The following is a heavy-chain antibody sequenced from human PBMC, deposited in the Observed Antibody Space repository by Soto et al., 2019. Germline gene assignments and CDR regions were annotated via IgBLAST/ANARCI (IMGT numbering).Heavy chain of an antibody. J-gene: IGHJ4*02. CDR2: IYYSGST. Sequence: QLQLQESGPGLVKPSETLSLTCTVSGGSISSSSYYWGWIRQPPGKGLEWIGSIYYSGSTYYNPSLKSRVTISVDTSKNQFSLKLSSVTAADTAVYYCARHIEQWLVQDYWGQGTLVTVSS. CDR3: ARHIEQWLVQDY. CDR1: GGSISSSSYY. V-gene: IGHV4-39*01. D-gene: IGHD6-19*01.